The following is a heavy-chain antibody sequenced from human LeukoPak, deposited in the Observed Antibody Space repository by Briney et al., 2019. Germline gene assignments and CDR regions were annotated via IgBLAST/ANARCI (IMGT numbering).Heavy chain of an antibody. J-gene: IGHJ4*02. D-gene: IGHD5-18*01. V-gene: IGHV1-18*01. CDR2: ISAYNGNT. CDR1: GYTLTSYG. Sequence: GASVKVSCKASGYTLTSYGISWVRQAPGQGLEWMGWISAYNGNTNYAQKLQGRVTMTTDTSTSTAYMELRSLRSDDTAVYYCAGNLMDTAMARSLDYWGQGTLVTVSS. CDR3: AGNLMDTAMARSLDY.